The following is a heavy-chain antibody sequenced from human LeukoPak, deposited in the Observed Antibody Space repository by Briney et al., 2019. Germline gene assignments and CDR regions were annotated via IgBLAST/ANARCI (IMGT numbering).Heavy chain of an antibody. CDR2: INAGNGNT. Sequence: ASVKVSCKATGYTFTSYAMHWVRQAPGQRLEWMGCINAGNGNTKYSQKFQGRVTITSDTSASTAYMELSSLRSEDTAVYYCARSDSSGWQKDENFDYWGQGTLVTVSS. J-gene: IGHJ4*02. D-gene: IGHD6-19*01. CDR3: ARSDSSGWQKDENFDY. V-gene: IGHV1-3*01. CDR1: GYTFTSYA.